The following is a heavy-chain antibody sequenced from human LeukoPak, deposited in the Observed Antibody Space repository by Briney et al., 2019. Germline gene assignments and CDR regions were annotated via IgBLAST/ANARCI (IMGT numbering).Heavy chain of an antibody. CDR2: IRSKAYGGTT. D-gene: IGHD3-16*01. J-gene: IGHJ4*02. V-gene: IGHV3-49*04. CDR1: GFTFGDYA. Sequence: PGGSLRLSCTASGFTFGDYAMSWVRQAPGKGLEWVGFIRSKAYGGTTEYAASVKGRFTISRDDSKSIAYLQMNSLKTEDTAVYYCTRVSGRGLAFDYWGQGTLVTVSS. CDR3: TRVSGRGLAFDY.